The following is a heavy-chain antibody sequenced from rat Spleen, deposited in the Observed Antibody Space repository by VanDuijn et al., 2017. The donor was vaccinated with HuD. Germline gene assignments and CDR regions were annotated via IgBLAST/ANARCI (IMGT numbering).Heavy chain of an antibody. J-gene: IGHJ2*01. CDR2: IYKDSTII. CDR3: VTERLGVEG. CDR1: GFTFSDYA. D-gene: IGHD4-3*01. Sequence: EVQLVESGGGLVQPGNSLKLSCAASGFTFSDYAMAWVRQSPGKGLQWIGEIYKDSTIINYIPSLKDRITISRDNAQNTLYRQMSKLGSEDTAFYYCVTERLGVEGWGQGVMVTVSS. V-gene: IGHV4-2*01.